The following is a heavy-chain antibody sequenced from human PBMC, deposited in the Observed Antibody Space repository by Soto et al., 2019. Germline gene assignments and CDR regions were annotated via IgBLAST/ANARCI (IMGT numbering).Heavy chain of an antibody. J-gene: IGHJ3*02. CDR2: ISWNSGSI. D-gene: IGHD3-3*01. CDR1: GFTFDDYA. CDR3: AKGRELSWYFWSGCDAFDI. V-gene: IGHV3-9*01. Sequence: EVQLVESGGGLVQPGRSLRLSCAASGFTFDDYAMHWVRQAPGKGLAWVAGISWNSGSIGYADSVKGRFTISRDNAKNSLYLQRNSLRAEDTALYYCAKGRELSWYFWSGCDAFDIWGQGTMVTGSS.